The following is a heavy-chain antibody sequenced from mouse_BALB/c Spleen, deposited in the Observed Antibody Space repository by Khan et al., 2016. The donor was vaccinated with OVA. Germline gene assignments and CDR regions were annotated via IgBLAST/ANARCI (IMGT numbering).Heavy chain of an antibody. V-gene: IGHV3-8*02. D-gene: IGHD6-2*01. J-gene: IGHJ2*01. CDR1: GDSITSGY. Sequence: EVQLQESGPSLVKPSQTLSLTCSVTGDSITSGYWNWIRKFPGNKLEHMGYISYSGATYYNPSLKRRISITRDTSKNQYYLQLISVTTEDTATYYCARESGHSYFDYWGQGTTLTVSS. CDR2: ISYSGAT. CDR3: ARESGHSYFDY.